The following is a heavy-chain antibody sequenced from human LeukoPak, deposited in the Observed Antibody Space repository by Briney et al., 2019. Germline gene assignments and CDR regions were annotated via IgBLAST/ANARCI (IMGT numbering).Heavy chain of an antibody. CDR3: ARGSSGGYYYYDSSGYYLDY. D-gene: IGHD3-22*01. CDR2: VYYTGST. Sequence: SETLSLTCTVSDGSISSYYWSWIRQPPGKGLEWIGYVYYTGSTNYNPFLKSRVTISVDTSKNQFSLKLSSVTAADTAVYYCARGSSGGYYYYDSSGYYLDYWGQGTLVTVSS. CDR1: DGSISSYY. V-gene: IGHV4-59*01. J-gene: IGHJ4*02.